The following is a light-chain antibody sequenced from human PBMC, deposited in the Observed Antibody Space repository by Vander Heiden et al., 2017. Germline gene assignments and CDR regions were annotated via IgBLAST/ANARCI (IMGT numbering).Light chain of an antibody. Sequence: EIVLTQSPGTLSLSPGERATLSCRASQSVSSSYLAWYQQKPGQDPRLLIYGASSRATGIPDRFSGSGSGTDFTLTISRLEPEDFAVYYCQQYDSSPPFTFGPGTKVDIK. V-gene: IGKV3-20*01. CDR1: QSVSSSY. CDR2: GAS. J-gene: IGKJ3*01. CDR3: QQYDSSPPFT.